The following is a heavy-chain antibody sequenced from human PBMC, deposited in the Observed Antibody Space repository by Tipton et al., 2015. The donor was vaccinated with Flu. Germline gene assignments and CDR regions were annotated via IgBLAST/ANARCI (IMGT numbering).Heavy chain of an antibody. V-gene: IGHV4-59*01. Sequence: TLSLTCTVSGGSISSYYWSWIRQPPGKGLEWIGYNYYSGSTNYNPTPKSRVTISVDTSKNQFSLKLSPVTAADTAVCYCARDMNGEYFDYWGQGTLVPVSS. CDR2: NYYSGST. CDR1: GGSISSYY. CDR3: ARDMNGEYFDY. D-gene: IGHD1-1*01. J-gene: IGHJ4*02.